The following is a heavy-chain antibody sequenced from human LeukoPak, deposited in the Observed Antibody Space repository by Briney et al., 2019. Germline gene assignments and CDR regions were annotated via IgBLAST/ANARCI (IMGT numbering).Heavy chain of an antibody. V-gene: IGHV4-34*01. CDR3: ARRTIFGVVIRAFAI. CDR1: GGSFSGYY. D-gene: IGHD3-3*01. J-gene: IGHJ3*02. Sequence: SETLSLTCAVYGGSFSGYYWSWIRQPPGKGLEWIGEINHSGSTNYNPSLKSRVTISVDTSKNQFSLKLSSVTAADTAVYYCARRTIFGVVIRAFAIWGQGTMVTVSS. CDR2: INHSGST.